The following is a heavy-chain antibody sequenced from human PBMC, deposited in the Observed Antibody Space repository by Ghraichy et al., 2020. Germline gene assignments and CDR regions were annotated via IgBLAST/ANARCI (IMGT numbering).Heavy chain of an antibody. J-gene: IGHJ6*02. D-gene: IGHD3-22*01. V-gene: IGHV4-39*01. CDR2: IYYSGST. CDR1: SGSITSSDRYY. CDR3: ARQVGYYDRSGYRRLYYYGMDV. Sequence: SQTLSLTCTVSSGSITSSDRYYWAWIRQPPGKGLEWIGIIYYSGSTYYNPSLKSRVTISVDTSKDQFSLELTSVTTADTAVYYCARQVGYYDRSGYRRLYYYGMDVWGQGTTVTVSS.